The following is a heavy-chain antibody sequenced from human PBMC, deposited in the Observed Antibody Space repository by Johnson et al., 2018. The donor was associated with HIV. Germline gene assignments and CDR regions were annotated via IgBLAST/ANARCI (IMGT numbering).Heavy chain of an antibody. Sequence: VQLVESGGGLVKPGGSLRLSCAASGFTFSNAWMSWVRQAPGKGLEWVAVIHSDDSTYYADSVKGRLTISRDNSKNTVYLQMNSLRAEDTAVYYCARGGGAYCGGDCLRTFDIWGQGTMVTASS. CDR3: ARGGGAYCGGDCLRTFDI. V-gene: IGHV3-66*01. CDR1: GFTFSNAW. D-gene: IGHD2-21*02. CDR2: IHSDDST. J-gene: IGHJ3*02.